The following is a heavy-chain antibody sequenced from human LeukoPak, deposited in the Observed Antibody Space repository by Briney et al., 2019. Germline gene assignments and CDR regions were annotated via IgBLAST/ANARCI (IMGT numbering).Heavy chain of an antibody. CDR1: GGSISSSNW. J-gene: IGHJ4*02. CDR2: ISHSGLT. Sequence: SETLSLTCAVSGGSISSSNWWSWVRQPPGKGLEWTGEISHSGLTNYNPSLKSRVTMSVDKSKNQFSLKLNSMTAADTAVYFCARGDNYNFDYWGQGTLVTVSS. CDR3: ARGDNYNFDY. D-gene: IGHD4-11*01. V-gene: IGHV4-4*02.